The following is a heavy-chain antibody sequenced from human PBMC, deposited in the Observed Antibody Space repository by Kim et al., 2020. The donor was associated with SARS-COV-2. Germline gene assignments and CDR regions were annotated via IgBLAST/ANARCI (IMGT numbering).Heavy chain of an antibody. V-gene: IGHV1-24*01. CDR3: ATDRVVAAMGAFDI. D-gene: IGHD2-15*01. J-gene: IGHJ3*02. Sequence: EQKFQGRVTMTEDTSTDTAYMELSSLRSEDTAVYYCATDRVVAAMGAFDIWGQGTMVTVSS.